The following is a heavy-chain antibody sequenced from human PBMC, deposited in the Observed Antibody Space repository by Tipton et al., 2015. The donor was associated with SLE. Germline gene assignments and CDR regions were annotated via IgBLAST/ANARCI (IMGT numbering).Heavy chain of an antibody. CDR3: ARLLVYDFWSGYPQYYYYYMDV. CDR2: IYYSGST. V-gene: IGHV4-39*07. CDR1: GGSISSSSYY. J-gene: IGHJ6*03. Sequence: LRLSCTVSGGSISSSSYYWGWIRQPPGKGLEWIGSIYYSGSTYYNPSLKSRVTISVDTSKNQFSLKLTSVTAADTAVYYCARLLVYDFWSGYPQYYYYYMDVWGKGTTVTVSS. D-gene: IGHD3-3*01.